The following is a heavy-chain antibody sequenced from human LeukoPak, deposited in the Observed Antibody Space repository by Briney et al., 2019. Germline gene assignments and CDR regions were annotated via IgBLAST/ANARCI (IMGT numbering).Heavy chain of an antibody. Sequence: ASVKVSCKASGYTFTSYYIHWVRQAPGQGLEWMGMINPSGGSTSYAQKFQGRLTVTRDTSTTTVYMELSSLRFEDTAVYYCARDLCGGDCYSEDVFDIWGQGTMVTVSS. V-gene: IGHV1-46*01. CDR3: ARDLCGGDCYSEDVFDI. D-gene: IGHD2-21*02. CDR1: GYTFTSYY. J-gene: IGHJ3*02. CDR2: INPSGGST.